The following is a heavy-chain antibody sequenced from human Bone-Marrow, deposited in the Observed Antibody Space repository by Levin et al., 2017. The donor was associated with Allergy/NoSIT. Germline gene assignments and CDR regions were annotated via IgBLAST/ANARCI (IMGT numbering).Heavy chain of an antibody. J-gene: IGHJ3*02. Sequence: RGESLKISCKTSGYGFPGYWIAWVRQVPGKGLESVGIIYPGDSDTRYSPSFQGQVTISADLAISTAYLQWSSLKASDTAIYYCARPRLYDYPPYAFDIWGQGTMVTVSS. CDR3: ARPRLYDYPPYAFDI. CDR2: IYPGDSDT. CDR1: GYGFPGYW. V-gene: IGHV5-51*01. D-gene: IGHD3-16*01.